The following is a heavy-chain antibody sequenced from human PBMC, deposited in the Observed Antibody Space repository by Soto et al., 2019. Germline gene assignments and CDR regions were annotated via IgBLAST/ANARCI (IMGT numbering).Heavy chain of an antibody. J-gene: IGHJ4*02. V-gene: IGHV3-30*03. CDR2: IAFDESNK. CDR1: GFSFSSGG. Sequence: WGSLTLSCAASGFSFSSGGLHWVRQAPGKGLEWVTVIAFDESNKYYTDSVIGSFTVSRDNSKNILYLQMNSLTAEDTAVYYCTGAALAVGRGYYFPFWGQGTLVTVSS. D-gene: IGHD6-19*01. CDR3: TGAALAVGRGYYFPF.